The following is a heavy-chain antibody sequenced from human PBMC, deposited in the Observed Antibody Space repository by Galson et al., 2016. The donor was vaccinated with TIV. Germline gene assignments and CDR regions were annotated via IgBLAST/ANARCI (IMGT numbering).Heavy chain of an antibody. CDR2: FNPDSGAT. Sequence: VKASCKASGYLFINYYIHWVRQAPGQGLEWLGWFNPDSGATQYAQKFQGRVTMTRDTSISTAYMELRRLISAATAVYYCARVNRARAFDYWGQGTQVTVSS. J-gene: IGHJ4*02. CDR3: ARVNRARAFDY. V-gene: IGHV1-2*02. CDR1: GYLFINYY.